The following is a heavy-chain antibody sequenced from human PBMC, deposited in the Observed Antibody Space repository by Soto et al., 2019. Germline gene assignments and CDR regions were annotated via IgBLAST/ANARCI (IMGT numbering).Heavy chain of an antibody. D-gene: IGHD6-13*01. Sequence: QVQLQESGPGLVKPSQTLSLTCTVSGGSMSSGDYYWNWIRQHPEKGLEWIGYINYRGSTCYNPSLKSRLTISVDTSKNQFSLKLTSVTAADTAMYYCARDAPGAAPYWGQGTLVTVSS. CDR1: GGSMSSGDYY. CDR3: ARDAPGAAPY. V-gene: IGHV4-31*03. J-gene: IGHJ4*02. CDR2: INYRGST.